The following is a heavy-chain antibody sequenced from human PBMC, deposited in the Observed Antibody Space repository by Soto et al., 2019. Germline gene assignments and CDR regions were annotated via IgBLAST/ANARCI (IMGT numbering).Heavy chain of an antibody. D-gene: IGHD2-15*01. CDR2: IYYSGST. Sequence: PSETLSLTCTVSGASISSDDYYWSWIRQPPGKGLEWIGFIYYSGSTYYNPSLKSRVTVSVDTSKNQITLKLSSVTAADTAVYYCARAVDCSGGSCYSGTDKWFDPWGQGALVTVSS. CDR3: ARAVDCSGGSCYSGTDKWFDP. J-gene: IGHJ5*02. V-gene: IGHV4-30-4*01. CDR1: GASISSDDYY.